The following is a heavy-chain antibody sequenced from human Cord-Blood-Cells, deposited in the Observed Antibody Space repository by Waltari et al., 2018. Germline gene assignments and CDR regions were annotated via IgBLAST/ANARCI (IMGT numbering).Heavy chain of an antibody. CDR1: GGSFSGYY. V-gene: IGHV4-34*01. CDR2: INHSGNT. CDR3: ARGQYYDSSGYYYYFDY. D-gene: IGHD3-22*01. Sequence: QVQLQQWGAGLLKPSETLSLTCAVYGGSFSGYYWSWIRQPPGKGLEWIGEINHSGNTNYNPSLKSRVTISVDTSKNQFSLKLSSVTAADTAVYYCARGQYYDSSGYYYYFDYWGQGTLVTVSS. J-gene: IGHJ4*02.